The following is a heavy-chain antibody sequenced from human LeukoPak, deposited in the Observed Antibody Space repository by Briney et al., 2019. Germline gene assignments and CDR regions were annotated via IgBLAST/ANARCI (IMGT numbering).Heavy chain of an antibody. D-gene: IGHD2-15*01. CDR2: IDPNSGGR. Sequence: ASVKFSCKPSGYSFCDFYIHWVRQALGQGLEWMGWIDPNSGGRNYAQKFQGRVTMTRDTSSSTAYMVLSSLTSDDTAVYYCARGGCSGGSCYSSWFDPWGQGTLVSVSS. CDR3: ARGGCSGGSCYSSWFDP. J-gene: IGHJ5*02. CDR1: GYSFCDFY. V-gene: IGHV1-2*02.